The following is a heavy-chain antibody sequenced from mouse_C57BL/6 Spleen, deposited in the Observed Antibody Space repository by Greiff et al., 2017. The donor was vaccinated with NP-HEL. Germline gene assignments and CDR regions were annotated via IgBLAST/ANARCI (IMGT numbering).Heavy chain of an antibody. D-gene: IGHD2-1*01. CDR2: IYPSDSET. V-gene: IGHV1-61*01. J-gene: IGHJ2*01. CDR3: ARSGDSTYFDY. CDR1: GYTFTSYW. Sequence: QVQLQQPGAELVRPGSSVKLSCKASGYTFTSYWMDWVKQRPGQGLEWIGNIYPSDSETHYNQKFKDKATLTVDKPSSTAYMQLSSLTSEDSAVYYCARSGDSTYFDYWGQGTTLTVSS.